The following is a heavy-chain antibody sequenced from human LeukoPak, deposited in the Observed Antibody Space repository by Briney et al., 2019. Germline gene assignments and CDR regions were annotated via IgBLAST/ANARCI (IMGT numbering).Heavy chain of an antibody. CDR3: ARESHRHKYFVY. Sequence: GGSLRLSCAASGVSVSSNYMSWVRQAPGKGLEWVSVVYSGGSIYYADSVKGRFTISRDNSKNTVFLQMNSLRAEDTAVYYCARESHRHKYFVYWGQGTLVTVSS. CDR1: GVSVSSNY. J-gene: IGHJ4*02. CDR2: VYSGGSI. V-gene: IGHV3-53*01.